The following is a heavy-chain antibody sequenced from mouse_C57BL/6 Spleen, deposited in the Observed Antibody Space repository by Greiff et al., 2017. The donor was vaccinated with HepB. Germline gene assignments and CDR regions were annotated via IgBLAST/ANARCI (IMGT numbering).Heavy chain of an antibody. D-gene: IGHD1-1*01. V-gene: IGHV10-1*01. CDR3: VRHKEDYYGSSHWYFDV. Sequence: GGGLVQPKGSLKLSCAASGFSFNTYAMNWVRQAPGKGLEWVARIRSKSNNYATYYADSVKDRFTISRDDSESMLYLQMNNLKTEDTAMYYCVRHKEDYYGSSHWYFDVWGTGTTVTVSS. CDR1: GFSFNTYA. J-gene: IGHJ1*03. CDR2: IRSKSNNYAT.